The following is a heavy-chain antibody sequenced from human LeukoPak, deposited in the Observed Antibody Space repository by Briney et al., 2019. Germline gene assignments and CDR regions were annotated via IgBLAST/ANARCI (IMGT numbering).Heavy chain of an antibody. V-gene: IGHV1-69*05. CDR3: ARSYYGSGSYYTPFGY. CDR1: GGTFSSYA. D-gene: IGHD3-10*01. CDR2: IIPIFGTA. J-gene: IGHJ4*02. Sequence: SVKVSCKASGGTFSSYAISWVRQAPGQGLEWMGRIIPIFGTANYAQKLQGRVTITTDESTSTAYMELSSLRSEDTAVYYCARSYYGSGSYYTPFGYWGQGTLVTVSS.